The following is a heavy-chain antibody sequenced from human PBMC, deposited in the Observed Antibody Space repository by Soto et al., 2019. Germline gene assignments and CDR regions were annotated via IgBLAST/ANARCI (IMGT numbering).Heavy chain of an antibody. V-gene: IGHV1-69*01. CDR2: IIPLFGTT. D-gene: IGHD7-27*01. J-gene: IGHJ6*02. CDR1: GDTFKNCV. Sequence: QVQVVQSGVEVRRPGSSVKVSCNASGDTFKNCVISWVRQAPGQGLEWMGGIIPLFGTTDFAQRFQGRLTITTDQSTTTAYMELSRLRSEDTATYYSAAELGLGKLSVVWGQGTTVIVSS. CDR3: AAELGLGKLSVV.